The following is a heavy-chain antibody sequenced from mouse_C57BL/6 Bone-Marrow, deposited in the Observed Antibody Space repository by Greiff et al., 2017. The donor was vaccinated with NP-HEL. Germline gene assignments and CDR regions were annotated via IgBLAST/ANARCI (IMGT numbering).Heavy chain of an antibody. V-gene: IGHV1-62-2*01. J-gene: IGHJ4*01. D-gene: IGHD1-1*01. CDR3: ARHGPFITTVVKGAMDY. Sequence: VHLVESGAELVKPGASVKLSCKASGYTFTEYTIHWVKQRSGQGLEWIGWFYPGSGSIKYNEKFKDKATLTADKSSSTVYMELSRLTSEDSAVYFCARHGPFITTVVKGAMDYWGQGTSVTVSS. CDR2: FYPGSGSI. CDR1: GYTFTEYT.